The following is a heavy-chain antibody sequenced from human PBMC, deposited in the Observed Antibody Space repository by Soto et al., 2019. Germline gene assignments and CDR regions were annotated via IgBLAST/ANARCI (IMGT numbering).Heavy chain of an antibody. J-gene: IGHJ4*02. CDR1: GGSISSGGYS. V-gene: IGHV4-30-2*01. CDR2: IYHSGST. D-gene: IGHD3-16*02. CDR3: ARGLRSTFGGVIVSFDY. Sequence: QLQLQESGSGLVKPSQTLSLTCAVSGGSISSGGYSWSWIRQPPGKGLEWIGYIYHSGSTYSNPSLKSRVNISVDRSKNQFSVKLSSVTAADTAVYYCARGLRSTFGGVIVSFDYWGQGTLVTVSS.